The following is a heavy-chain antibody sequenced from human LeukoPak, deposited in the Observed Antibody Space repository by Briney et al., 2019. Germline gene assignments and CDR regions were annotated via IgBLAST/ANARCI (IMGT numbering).Heavy chain of an antibody. CDR1: GFTFSSYS. CDR3: ARDGGDDLN. D-gene: IGHD2-21*01. CDR2: ISSSSSTI. V-gene: IGHV3-48*01. J-gene: IGHJ4*02. Sequence: PGGSLRLSYAASGFTFSSYSMNWVRQAPGKGLEWVSYISSSSSTIYYADSVKGRFTISRDNAKNSLYLQMNSLRAEDTAVYYCARDGGDDLNWGQGTLVTVSS.